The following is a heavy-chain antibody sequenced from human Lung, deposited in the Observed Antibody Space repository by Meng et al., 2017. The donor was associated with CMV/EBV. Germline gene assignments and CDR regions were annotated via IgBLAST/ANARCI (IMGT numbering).Heavy chain of an antibody. CDR3: ARVSGYYYYGMDV. D-gene: IGHD3-3*01. Sequence: LXXTVSGGSISSYYWSWIRQPPGKGLEWIGYIYYSGSTNYNPSLKSRVTISVDTSKNQFSLKLSSVTAADTAVYYCARVSGYYYYGMDVWGQGATVTVSS. J-gene: IGHJ6*02. V-gene: IGHV4-59*01. CDR2: IYYSGST. CDR1: GGSISSYY.